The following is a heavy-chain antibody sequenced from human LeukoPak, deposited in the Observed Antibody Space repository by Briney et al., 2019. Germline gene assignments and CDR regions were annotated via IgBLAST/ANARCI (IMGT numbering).Heavy chain of an antibody. CDR1: GGAFSGYY. CDR2: INHSGST. Sequence: SETLSLTCAVYGGAFSGYYWSWIRQPPGKGLEWIGEINHSGSTNYNPSLKSRVTISVDTSKNQFSLKLSSVTAADTAVYYCARGEIFDYYYYYYMDVWGKGTTVTVSS. CDR3: ARGEIFDYYYYYYMDV. J-gene: IGHJ6*03. V-gene: IGHV4-34*01. D-gene: IGHD2-15*01.